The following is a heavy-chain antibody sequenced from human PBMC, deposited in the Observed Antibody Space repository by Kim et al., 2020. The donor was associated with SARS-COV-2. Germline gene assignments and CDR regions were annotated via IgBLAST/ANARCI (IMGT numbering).Heavy chain of an antibody. CDR3: ARDLTPYFYYGMDV. CDR1: GFTFSTYA. J-gene: IGHJ6*02. Sequence: GGSLRLSCAASGFTFSTYAMHWVRQAPGKGLEWVAVISYDGKNEYYVDSVKGRFTISRDNSKNTLYLQMNSLRAEDTAVYYCARDLTPYFYYGMDVWGQGTTVTVSS. CDR2: ISYDGKNE. V-gene: IGHV3-30*04.